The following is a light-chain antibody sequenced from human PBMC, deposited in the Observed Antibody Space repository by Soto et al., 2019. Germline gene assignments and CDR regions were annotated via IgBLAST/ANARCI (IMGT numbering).Light chain of an antibody. CDR1: SSDVGGYNY. CDR3: SSYTSSRTYV. J-gene: IGLJ1*01. Sequence: SVLSQPASVSGSPGQSITISSTGTSSDVGGYNYVTWYQQHPGTAPKLMIYDVSDRPSGVSNRFSGSKSGNTASLTISGLQAEDEADYYCSSYTSSRTYVFGTGTKVTVL. V-gene: IGLV2-14*03. CDR2: DVS.